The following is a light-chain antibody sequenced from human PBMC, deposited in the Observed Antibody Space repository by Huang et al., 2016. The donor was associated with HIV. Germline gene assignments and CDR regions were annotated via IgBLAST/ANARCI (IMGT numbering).Light chain of an antibody. CDR2: DAS. CDR3: QQFSV. Sequence: AIQLTQSPSSLSASAGDSVTTTCRASQGISSALAWYQQKPGKAPKLLIYDASSLESGVPSRFSGSASGTDFTLAISSLQPEDFATYYCQQFSVFGGGTKVEIK. V-gene: IGKV1-13*02. J-gene: IGKJ4*01. CDR1: QGISSA.